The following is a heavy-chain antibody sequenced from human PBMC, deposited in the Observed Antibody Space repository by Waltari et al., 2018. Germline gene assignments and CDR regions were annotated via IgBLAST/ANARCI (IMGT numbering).Heavy chain of an antibody. Sequence: SGFTFDDYSMQWVRQPPGKGLEWVSGISWNSGSIDYADSVKGRFAISRDNTKNSLFLEMSSLRIEDTAFYYCVKSQSSTLNDYTNNFDHWGQGTLVTVSS. V-gene: IGHV3-9*01. J-gene: IGHJ4*02. CDR1: GFTFDDYS. D-gene: IGHD3-16*01. CDR2: ISWNSGSI. CDR3: VKSQSSTLNDYTNNFDH.